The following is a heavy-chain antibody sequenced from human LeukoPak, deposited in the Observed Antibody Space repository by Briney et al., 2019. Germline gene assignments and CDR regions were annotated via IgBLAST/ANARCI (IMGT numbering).Heavy chain of an antibody. CDR3: ARPTYYYGSGSYYERTIDY. D-gene: IGHD3-10*01. CDR1: GFTFSSYA. Sequence: GGSLRLSCAASGFTFSSYAMHWVRQAPGRGLEWVAVISYDGSNKYYADSVKGRFTISRDNAKNSLYLQMNSLRAEDTAVYYCARPTYYYGSGSYYERTIDYWGQGTLVTVSS. V-gene: IGHV3-30-3*01. J-gene: IGHJ4*02. CDR2: ISYDGSNK.